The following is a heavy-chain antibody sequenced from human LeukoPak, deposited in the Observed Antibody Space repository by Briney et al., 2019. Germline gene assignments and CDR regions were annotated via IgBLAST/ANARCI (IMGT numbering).Heavy chain of an antibody. D-gene: IGHD3-10*02. CDR2: ISGGGGST. V-gene: IGHV3-23*01. Sequence: GGSLRLSCTTSGFTFSSYAMSWVRQAPGKGLEWVSTISGGGGSTWYADSVKGRFTISRDNSKNTLYLQLSSLRADDTAVYYCATYVRGDFDYWGQGTLVTVSS. CDR1: GFTFSSYA. J-gene: IGHJ4*02. CDR3: ATYVRGDFDY.